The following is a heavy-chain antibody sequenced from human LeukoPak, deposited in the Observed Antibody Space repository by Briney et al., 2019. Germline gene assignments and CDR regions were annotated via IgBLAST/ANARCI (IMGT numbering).Heavy chain of an antibody. V-gene: IGHV1-18*01. D-gene: IGHD4-17*01. CDR2: ISAYNGNT. J-gene: IGHJ4*02. Sequence: GASVKVSCKASGYTFTSYGISWVRQAPGQGLEWMGWISAYNGNTNYAQKLQGRVTMTTDTSPSTAYLELRRLRSDDTAVYYCAKNLTVTINACNYWGQGTLVTVSS. CDR3: AKNLTVTINACNY. CDR1: GYTFTSYG.